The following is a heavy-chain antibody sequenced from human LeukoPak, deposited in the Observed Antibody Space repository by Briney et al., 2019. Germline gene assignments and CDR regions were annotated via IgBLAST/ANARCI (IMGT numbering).Heavy chain of an antibody. V-gene: IGHV5-51*01. Sequence: PGESLKISCKGSGYSFTSYWIGWVRQMPGKGLEWMGIIYPGDSDTTYSPSFQGQVTISADKSISTAYLQWSSLKASDTAMYYCARPAGIHPDSSSWLFFDYWGQGTLVTVSS. CDR1: GYSFTSYW. J-gene: IGHJ4*02. D-gene: IGHD6-13*01. CDR2: IYPGDSDT. CDR3: ARPAGIHPDSSSWLFFDY.